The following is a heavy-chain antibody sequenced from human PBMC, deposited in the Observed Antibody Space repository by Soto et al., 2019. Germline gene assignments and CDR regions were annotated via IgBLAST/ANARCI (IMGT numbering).Heavy chain of an antibody. V-gene: IGHV3-30-3*01. CDR1: GFTFSSYP. D-gene: IGHD5-18*01. CDR2: ISNDGSNK. CDR3: AKDREIQLWGPFDY. Sequence: GGSLRLSCVASGFTFSSYPIHWVRQAPGRGLEWVAVISNDGSNKYHADSVKGRFTISRDNSKNALYLQMYSLRAEDTAVYYCAKDREIQLWGPFDYWGQGTLVTVSS. J-gene: IGHJ4*02.